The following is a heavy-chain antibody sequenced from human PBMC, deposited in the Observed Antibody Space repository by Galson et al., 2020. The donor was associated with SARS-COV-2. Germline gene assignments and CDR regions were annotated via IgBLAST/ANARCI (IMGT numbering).Heavy chain of an antibody. CDR1: GFNFSIYG. CDR3: AKFGGSHSGVPNIRGMDA. V-gene: IGHV3-30*18. D-gene: IGHD1-26*01. Sequence: TGGSLRLSCAASGFNFSIYGMHWVRQAPGKGLEWVALTSYDGSNKYYADSVKGRFTISRDNSRNTLYLQMNSLRVEDTALYYCAKFGGSHSGVPNIRGMDAWGEGTTVTVSA. CDR2: TSYDGSNK. J-gene: IGHJ6*04.